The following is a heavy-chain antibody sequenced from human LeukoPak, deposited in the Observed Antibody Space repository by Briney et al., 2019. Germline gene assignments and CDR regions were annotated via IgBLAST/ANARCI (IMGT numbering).Heavy chain of an antibody. CDR1: GGTFSSYA. V-gene: IGHV1-69*04. D-gene: IGHD3-22*01. CDR2: IIPILGIA. Sequence: SGTVSCKASGGTFSSYAISWVRQAPGQGREWMGRIIPILGIANYAQKFQGRVTITADKSTSTAYMELSSLRSEDTAVYYCARDPDYYDSSGPRHYWGQGTLVTVSS. J-gene: IGHJ4*02. CDR3: ARDPDYYDSSGPRHY.